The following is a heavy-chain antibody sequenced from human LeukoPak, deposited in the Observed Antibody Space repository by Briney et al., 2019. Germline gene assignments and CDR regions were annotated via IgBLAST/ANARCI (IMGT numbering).Heavy chain of an antibody. Sequence: PGGSLRLSCAASGFTFNNYAMSWVRQAPGRGLEWVFTISVSGASTYYEDSVKGRFSFSRDNSKNARYLQLNGLRDEDMALYYCATARSSYGGAHMYYFDSWGQGTLVTVSS. CDR3: ATARSSYGGAHMYYFDS. V-gene: IGHV3-23*01. CDR1: GFTFNNYA. CDR2: ISVSGAST. J-gene: IGHJ4*02. D-gene: IGHD5-18*01.